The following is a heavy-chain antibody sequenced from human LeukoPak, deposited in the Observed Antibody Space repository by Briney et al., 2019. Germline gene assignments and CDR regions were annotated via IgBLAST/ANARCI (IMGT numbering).Heavy chain of an antibody. D-gene: IGHD3-10*01. J-gene: IGHJ4*02. CDR1: GYTFTGYY. CDR3: ARAMVRETYFDY. CDR2: INPNSGGT. Sequence: ASVKDSCKASGYTFTGYYMHWVRQAPGQGLEWMGWINPNSGGTNYAQKFQGRVTMTRDTSISTAYMELSRLRSDDTAVYYCARAMVRETYFDYWGQGTLVTVSS. V-gene: IGHV1-2*02.